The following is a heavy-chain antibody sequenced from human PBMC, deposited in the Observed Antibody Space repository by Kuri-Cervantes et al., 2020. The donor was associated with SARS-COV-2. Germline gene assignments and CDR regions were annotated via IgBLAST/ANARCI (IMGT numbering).Heavy chain of an antibody. CDR1: GGSFSGYS. CDR2: INHSGST. J-gene: IGHJ4*02. V-gene: IGHV4-34*01. D-gene: IGHD2-2*01. Sequence: GSLRLSCAVYGGSFSGYSWGWIRQPPGKGLEWIGEINHSGSTNYNPSLKSRVTISLDTSKSQFSLKLNSVTAADTAVYYCARDGYCSSTSCSSSHFDYWGQGTLVTCYS. CDR3: ARDGYCSSTSCSSSHFDY.